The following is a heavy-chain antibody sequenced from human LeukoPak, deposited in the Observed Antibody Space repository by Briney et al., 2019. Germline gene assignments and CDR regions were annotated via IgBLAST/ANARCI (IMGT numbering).Heavy chain of an antibody. V-gene: IGHV3-7*01. D-gene: IGHD4/OR15-4a*01. CDR1: GFIFSGYW. CDR3: ARDVDYANPRHDY. J-gene: IGHJ4*02. CDR2: INLDGSQK. Sequence: GGSLRLSCVGSGFIFSGYWMSWVRQAPGKGLEGVANINLDGSQKYYVDSLKGRFTISRDNAENSLYLQMNSLRAEDTAVYYCARDVDYANPRHDYWGQGTLVTVSS.